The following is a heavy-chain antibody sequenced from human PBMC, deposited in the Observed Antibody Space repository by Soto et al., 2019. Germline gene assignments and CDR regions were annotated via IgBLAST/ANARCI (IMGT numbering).Heavy chain of an antibody. V-gene: IGHV3-30*18. Sequence: SLRLSCSASGFTFSSHGMHWSRQAPGKGLEWVAVLSFDGHHKYFADSVKGRFTISRDNSRSTLYLHMNSLSVEDTAVYYCAKVRLPNNFDSSGLDHWGQGTLVTVSS. CDR1: GFTFSSHG. CDR3: AKVRLPNNFDSSGLDH. CDR2: LSFDGHHK. J-gene: IGHJ4*02. D-gene: IGHD3-22*01.